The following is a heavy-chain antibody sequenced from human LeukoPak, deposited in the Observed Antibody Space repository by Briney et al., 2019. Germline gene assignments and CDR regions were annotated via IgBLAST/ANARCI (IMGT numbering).Heavy chain of an antibody. V-gene: IGHV3-53*01. D-gene: IGHD4/OR15-4a*01. CDR1: GFTVSSNS. CDR2: IYSDNT. CDR3: ARRAGAYSHPYDY. Sequence: GGSLRLSCTVSGFTVSSNSMNWVRQAPGKGLEWVSFIYSDNTHYSDSVKGRFTISRENSKNTLYLQMNSLRAEDTAVYYCARRAGAYSHPYDYWGQGTLVTVCS. J-gene: IGHJ4*02.